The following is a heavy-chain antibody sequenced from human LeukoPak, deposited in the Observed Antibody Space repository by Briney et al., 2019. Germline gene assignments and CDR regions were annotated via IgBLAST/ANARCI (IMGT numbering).Heavy chain of an antibody. CDR2: IYTSGST. CDR1: GGSISSYY. D-gene: IGHD3-10*01. V-gene: IGHV4-4*07. CDR3: ASGYGSGSYYRGSFDY. J-gene: IGHJ4*02. Sequence: SETLSLTCTVSGGSISSYYWSWIRQPAGKGLEWIGRIYTSGSTNYNPSLKSRVTMSVDTSKNQFSLKLSSVTAADTAVYYCASGYGSGSYYRGSFDYWGQGTLVTVSS.